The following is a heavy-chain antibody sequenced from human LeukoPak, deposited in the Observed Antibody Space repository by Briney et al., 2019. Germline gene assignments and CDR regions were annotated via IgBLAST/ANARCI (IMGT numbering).Heavy chain of an antibody. D-gene: IGHD3-22*01. CDR1: GFTFDDYA. CDR3: AKGPHHYYDSSGYSGASDY. J-gene: IGHJ4*02. Sequence: GGSLRLSRAASGFTFDDYAMHWVRQAPGKGLEWVSGISWNSGSIGYADSVKGRFTFSRDNAKNSLYLQMNSLRAEDTALYYCAKGPHHYYDSSGYSGASDYWGQGTLVTVSS. CDR2: ISWNSGSI. V-gene: IGHV3-9*01.